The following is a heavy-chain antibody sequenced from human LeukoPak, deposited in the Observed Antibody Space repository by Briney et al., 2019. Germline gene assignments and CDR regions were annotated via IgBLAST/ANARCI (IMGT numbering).Heavy chain of an antibody. Sequence: SQTLSLTCTVSGGSISSGGYYWSWIRQHPGKGLEWIGYIYYSGSTYYNPSLKSRVTISVDTSKNQFSLKLSSVTAADTAVYYCARDTSTTSSWYYYYMDVWGKGTTVTVSS. CDR3: ARDTSTTSSWYYYYMDV. J-gene: IGHJ6*03. CDR1: GGSISSGGYY. D-gene: IGHD6-13*01. CDR2: IYYSGST. V-gene: IGHV4-31*03.